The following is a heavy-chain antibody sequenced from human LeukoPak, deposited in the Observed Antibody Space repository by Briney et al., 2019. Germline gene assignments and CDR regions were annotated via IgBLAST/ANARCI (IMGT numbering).Heavy chain of an antibody. D-gene: IGHD3-9*01. V-gene: IGHV1-69*13. CDR2: IIPIFGTA. J-gene: IGHJ6*02. CDR3: ARCMAYYDILTGSQNYYYGMDV. CDR1: GGTFSSYA. Sequence: SVKVSCKASGGTFSSYAISWARQAPGQGLEWMGGIIPIFGTANYAQKFQGRVTITADESTSTAYMELSSLRSEDTAVYYCARCMAYYDILTGSQNYYYGMDVWGQGTTVTVSS.